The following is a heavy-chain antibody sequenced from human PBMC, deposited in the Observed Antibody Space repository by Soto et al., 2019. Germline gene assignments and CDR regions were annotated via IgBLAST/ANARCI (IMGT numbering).Heavy chain of an antibody. CDR2: IKSDGSST. Sequence: EVQLVESGGGLVQPGGSLRLSCAASGFLFSTYWMFWVRQAPRKGLLWVSRIKSDGSSTSYADSVKGRFTISRDNAKNTLYLQMTNLRAEDTAVYYCAIGGGDYNYFDHWGQGILVTVSS. D-gene: IGHD2-21*01. CDR3: AIGGGDYNYFDH. J-gene: IGHJ4*02. CDR1: GFLFSTYW. V-gene: IGHV3-74*01.